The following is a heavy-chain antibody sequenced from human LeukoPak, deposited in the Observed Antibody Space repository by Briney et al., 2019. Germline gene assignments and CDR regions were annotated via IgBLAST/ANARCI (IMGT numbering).Heavy chain of an antibody. J-gene: IGHJ4*02. CDR3: AKDLYDSPYYFDY. D-gene: IGHD3-22*01. V-gene: IGHV3-23*01. Sequence: PGGSLRLSCAASGFTFSSYAMRWVRQAPGKGLEWVSVISGSGGSTYYADSVKGRFTISRDNSKNTLYLQMNSLRAEDTAVYYCAKDLYDSPYYFDYWGQGTLVTVSS. CDR2: ISGSGGST. CDR1: GFTFSSYA.